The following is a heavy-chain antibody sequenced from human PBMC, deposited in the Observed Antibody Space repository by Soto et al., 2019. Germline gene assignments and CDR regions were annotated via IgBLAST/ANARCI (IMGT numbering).Heavy chain of an antibody. CDR1: GYSFHNSG. CDR3: SKNGTSWFAA. D-gene: IGHD1-7*01. V-gene: IGHV1-18*01. J-gene: IGHJ5*02. CDR2: ISINSGYA. Sequence: QVQLVQSGPELKKPGASVKVSCKTSGYSFHNSGISWVRQAPGQGLEWMGWISINSGYAHYAQKFQDRVIMTADTYTSTSSMELRGLRSDDTAMYYCSKNGTSWFAAWGQGTLVTVSS.